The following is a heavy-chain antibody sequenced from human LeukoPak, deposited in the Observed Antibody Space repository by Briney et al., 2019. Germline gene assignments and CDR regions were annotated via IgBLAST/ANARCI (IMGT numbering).Heavy chain of an antibody. Sequence: GGSLRLSCAASGFTFSTYAISWVRQAPGKGLEWVSSISSTDSSTYYAHSVKGRFSISRDNSKNTRYLQMNSLRADDTALYYCAKDLRGYSSALWGRGTLVTVSS. CDR1: GFTFSTYA. CDR2: ISSTDSST. D-gene: IGHD5-12*01. CDR3: AKDLRGYSSAL. V-gene: IGHV3-23*01. J-gene: IGHJ4*02.